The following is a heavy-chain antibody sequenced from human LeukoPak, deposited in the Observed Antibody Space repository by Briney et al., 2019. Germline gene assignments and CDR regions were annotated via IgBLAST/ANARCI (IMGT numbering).Heavy chain of an antibody. J-gene: IGHJ4*02. Sequence: GGSLRLSCAGSGFPFSIYGMNWVRQAPGKGLEWVSGISPGGGPTYYADSVKGRFTISRDDSKNTLYLQMNNLRAENTAVYYCAKDGAWLRFDDWGQGILVTVSS. V-gene: IGHV3-23*01. CDR1: GFPFSIYG. D-gene: IGHD5-12*01. CDR3: AKDGAWLRFDD. CDR2: ISPGGGPT.